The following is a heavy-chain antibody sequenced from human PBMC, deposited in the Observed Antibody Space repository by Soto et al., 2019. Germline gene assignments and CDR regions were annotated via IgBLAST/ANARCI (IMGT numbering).Heavy chain of an antibody. D-gene: IGHD3-22*01. J-gene: IGHJ4*02. CDR1: GGTFSNYA. CDR2: IIPIFGTA. V-gene: IGHV1-69*06. Sequence: QVQLVQSGPEVKKPGSSVKVSCKASGGTFSNYAINWVRQAPGQGLEWMGGIIPIFGTANYAQKFQGRVTITVDKSTSTAYMELSSLRSDDTAVYYCARSSRDSSTYYYIYWGQGTLVTVSS. CDR3: ARSSRDSSTYYYIY.